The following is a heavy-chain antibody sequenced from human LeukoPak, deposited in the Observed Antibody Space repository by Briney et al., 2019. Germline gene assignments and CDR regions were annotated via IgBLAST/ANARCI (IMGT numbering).Heavy chain of an antibody. J-gene: IGHJ4*02. Sequence: SQTLSLTCSVSGGSISSSNYYWSWIRQPAGKGLEWIGRIYTSESTNYNPSLKSRVTISVDTSRNQFSLKLSSVTAADTAVYYCARVGSYSSSSASDYWGQGTLVTVSS. V-gene: IGHV4-61*02. CDR2: IYTSEST. D-gene: IGHD6-6*01. CDR1: GGSISSSNYY. CDR3: ARVGSYSSSSASDY.